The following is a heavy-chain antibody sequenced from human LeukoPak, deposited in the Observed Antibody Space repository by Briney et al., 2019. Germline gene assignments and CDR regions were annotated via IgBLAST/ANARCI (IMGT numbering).Heavy chain of an antibody. CDR3: AKDTRYAEYFQH. V-gene: IGHV3-23*01. J-gene: IGHJ1*01. CDR2: ISGSGGST. Sequence: GGSLRLSCAASGFTFSSYAMSWVRQAPGKRLEWVSAISGSGGSTYYADSVKGRFTISRDNSKNTLYLQMNSLRAEDTAVYYCAKDTRYAEYFQHWGQGTLVTVPS. D-gene: IGHD3-16*02. CDR1: GFTFSSYA.